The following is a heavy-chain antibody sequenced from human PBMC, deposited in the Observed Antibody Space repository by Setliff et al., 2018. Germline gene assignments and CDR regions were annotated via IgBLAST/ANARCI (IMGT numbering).Heavy chain of an antibody. V-gene: IGHV1-69*13. J-gene: IGHJ4*02. CDR1: GGMSGTYS. Sequence: SVKVSCKASGGMSGTYSISWVRQAPGQGLEWMGAIIPIFGTPNYAQKFQDRVTITAGVSTSTAYMELSSLRSDDTAVYYCAGDGAYCSGGSCYAFDYWGQGTPVTSPQ. D-gene: IGHD2-15*01. CDR2: IIPIFGTP. CDR3: AGDGAYCSGGSCYAFDY.